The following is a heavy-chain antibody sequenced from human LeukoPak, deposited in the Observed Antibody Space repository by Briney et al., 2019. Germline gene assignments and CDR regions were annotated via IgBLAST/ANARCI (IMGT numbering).Heavy chain of an antibody. Sequence: PSETLSLTCAVSGYSISSGYYWGWIRQPPGKGLEWIGSIYHSGSTYYNPSLKSRVTISVDTSKNQFSLKLSSVTAADTAVYYCARHSSSWYDTEFDYWGQGTLVTVSS. J-gene: IGHJ4*02. CDR3: ARHSSSWYDTEFDY. CDR1: GYSISSGYY. D-gene: IGHD6-13*01. CDR2: IYHSGST. V-gene: IGHV4-38-2*01.